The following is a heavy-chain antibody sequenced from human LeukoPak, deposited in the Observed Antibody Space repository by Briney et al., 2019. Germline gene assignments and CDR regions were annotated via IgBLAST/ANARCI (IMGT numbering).Heavy chain of an antibody. D-gene: IGHD2-15*01. Sequence: ASVKVSCKASGYTFTSYAMHWVRQAPGQRLEWMGWINAGNGNTKYSQKFQGRVTITRDTSASTAYMELSSLRSEDTAVYYCARGRWVAASSLFDYWGQGPLVTVSS. V-gene: IGHV1-3*01. CDR1: GYTFTSYA. CDR3: ARGRWVAASSLFDY. J-gene: IGHJ4*02. CDR2: INAGNGNT.